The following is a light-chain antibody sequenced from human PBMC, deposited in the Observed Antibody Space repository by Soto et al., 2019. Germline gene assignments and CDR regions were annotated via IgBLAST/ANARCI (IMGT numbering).Light chain of an antibody. CDR3: SSYTTSNTRQIV. Sequence: QSVLTQPASVSWSPGQSITISCTGTSSDVGGYNYVSWYQHHPGKAPKLMIYDVSNRPLGVSNRFSGSKSGNTASLTISGLQPEDEADYYCSSYTTSNTRQIVLGTGTKVTVL. CDR1: SSDVGGYNY. J-gene: IGLJ1*01. CDR2: DVS. V-gene: IGLV2-14*03.